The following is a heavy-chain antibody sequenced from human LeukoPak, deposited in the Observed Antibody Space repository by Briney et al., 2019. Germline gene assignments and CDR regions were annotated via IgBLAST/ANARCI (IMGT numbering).Heavy chain of an antibody. CDR1: GYTFTSYD. J-gene: IGHJ4*02. D-gene: IGHD1-26*01. V-gene: IGHV1-8*03. CDR3: ARGSIVGATFDYFDY. Sequence: GASVKVSCKASGYTFTSYDINWVRQATGQGLEWMGWMNPNSGNTGYAQKFQGRVTITRNTSISTAYMELSSLRSDDTAVYYCARGSIVGATFDYFDYWGQGTLVTVSS. CDR2: MNPNSGNT.